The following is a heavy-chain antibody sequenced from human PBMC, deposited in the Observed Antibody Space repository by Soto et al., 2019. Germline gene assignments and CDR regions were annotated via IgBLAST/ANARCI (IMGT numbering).Heavy chain of an antibody. D-gene: IGHD6-13*01. Sequence: VSVKFSGKASRYTFTRYYMHRVRQAPGQGLEWMGIINPSGGSTSYAQKFQGRVTMTRDTSTSTVYMELSSLRSEDTAVYYCARDRAAVASTFDYWGPGTLVTVSS. CDR2: INPSGGST. CDR1: RYTFTRYY. CDR3: ARDRAAVASTFDY. V-gene: IGHV1-46*01. J-gene: IGHJ4*02.